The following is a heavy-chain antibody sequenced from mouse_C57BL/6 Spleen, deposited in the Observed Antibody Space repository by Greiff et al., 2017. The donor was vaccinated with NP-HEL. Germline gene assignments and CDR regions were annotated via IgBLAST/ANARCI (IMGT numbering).Heavy chain of an antibody. V-gene: IGHV6-3*01. Sequence: EVKLQESGGGLVQPGGSMKLSCVASGFTFSNYWMNWVRQSPEKGLEWVAQIRLKSDNYTTHYAESVKGRFTMSRDDSKRRAYMQMNNLRAEETGIYYCAGLRDYGSSWYFDVWGTGTTVTVSS. J-gene: IGHJ1*03. CDR3: AGLRDYGSSWYFDV. D-gene: IGHD1-1*01. CDR1: GFTFSNYW. CDR2: IRLKSDNYTT.